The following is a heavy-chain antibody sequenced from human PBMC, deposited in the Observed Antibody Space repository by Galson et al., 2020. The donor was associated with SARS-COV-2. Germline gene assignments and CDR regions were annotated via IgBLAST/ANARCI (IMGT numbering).Heavy chain of an antibody. CDR3: ARFKWWVANIDC. J-gene: IGHJ4*02. D-gene: IGHD2-8*01. V-gene: IGHV6-1*01. CDR1: GDSVSNNSAA. Sequence: SQTLSLTCDISGDSVSNNSAAWIWVRQSPSRGLEWLGRTYYRSRWYNDYALSVKSRLTINADTSKNQFSLHLNSVTSDDTAVYFCARFKWWVANIDCWGQGTLVTVSS. CDR2: TYYRSRWYN.